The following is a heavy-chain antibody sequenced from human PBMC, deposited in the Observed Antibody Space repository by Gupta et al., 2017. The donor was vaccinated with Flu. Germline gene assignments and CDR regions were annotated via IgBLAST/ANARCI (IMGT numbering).Heavy chain of an antibody. J-gene: IGHJ4*01. CDR1: FSSYS. CDR2: IRSTGGDI. CDR3: ARDYDSDGYKYDY. D-gene: IGHD3-22*01. Sequence: FSSYSMNWVRQAPGKGLEWLSYIRSTGGDIYYADSVKGRFTISRDNARNSLYLQMSSLRAEDTAVYYCARDYDSDGYKYDYWGQGTLVTVSS. V-gene: IGHV3-48*01.